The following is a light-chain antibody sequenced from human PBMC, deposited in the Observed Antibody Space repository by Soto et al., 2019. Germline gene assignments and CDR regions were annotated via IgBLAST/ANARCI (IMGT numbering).Light chain of an antibody. CDR3: QQRSNWPPIT. J-gene: IGKJ5*01. CDR2: DAS. Sequence: EIVLTQPPSTLSLSPGERATLSCRASQSVSSYLAWYQQKPGQAPRLLIYDASNRATGIPARFSGSGSGTDFTLTISSLEPEGFAVYYCQQRSNWPPITFGQGTRLEIK. V-gene: IGKV3-11*01. CDR1: QSVSSY.